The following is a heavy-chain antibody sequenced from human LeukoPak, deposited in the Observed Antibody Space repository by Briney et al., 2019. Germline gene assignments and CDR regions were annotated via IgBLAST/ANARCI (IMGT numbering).Heavy chain of an antibody. Sequence: SETLSLTCAVYGGSFSGYYWSWIRQPPGKGLEWIGEINHSGSTNYNPSLKSRVTISVDTSKNQFSLKLSSVTAADTAVYYCASAPYYSGSGSYYSLDYWGQGTLVTVSS. CDR3: ASAPYYSGSGSYYSLDY. CDR2: INHSGST. D-gene: IGHD3-10*01. CDR1: GGSFSGYY. J-gene: IGHJ4*02. V-gene: IGHV4-34*01.